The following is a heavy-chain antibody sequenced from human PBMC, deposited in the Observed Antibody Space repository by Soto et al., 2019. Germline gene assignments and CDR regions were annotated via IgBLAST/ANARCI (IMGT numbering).Heavy chain of an antibody. Sequence: VQLQQWGAGLLKPSETLSLTCAVYGGSFSGYYWSWIRQPPGKGLEWIGEINHSGSTNYNPSLKSRVTISVDTSKNQFSLKLSSVTAADTAVYYCAREGRASLTDYWGQGTLVTVSS. CDR3: AREGRASLTDY. CDR2: INHSGST. V-gene: IGHV4-34*01. D-gene: IGHD3-10*01. J-gene: IGHJ4*02. CDR1: GGSFSGYY.